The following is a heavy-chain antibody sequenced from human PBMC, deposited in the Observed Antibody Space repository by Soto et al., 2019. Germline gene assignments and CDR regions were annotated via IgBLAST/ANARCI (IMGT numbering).Heavy chain of an antibody. CDR2: IYYSGST. D-gene: IGHD2-8*01. J-gene: IGHJ6*02. V-gene: IGHV4-39*02. CDR1: GGSISSSSYY. CDR3: ARERVAKRWMVYASGYYYGMDV. Sequence: KTSETLSLTCTVSGGSISSSSYYWGWIRQPPGKGLEWIGSIYYSGSTYYNPSLKSRVTISVDTPKNQFSLKLSSVTAADTAVYYCARERVAKRWMVYASGYYYGMDVWGQGTTVTVSS.